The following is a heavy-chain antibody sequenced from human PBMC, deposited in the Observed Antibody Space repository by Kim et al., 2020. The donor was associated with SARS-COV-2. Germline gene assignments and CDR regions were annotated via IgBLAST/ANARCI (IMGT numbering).Heavy chain of an antibody. D-gene: IGHD4-4*01. CDR3: ARDSLPSYSNYGYFDY. CDR2: ISYDGSNK. V-gene: IGHV3-30*04. Sequence: GGSLRLSCAASGFTFSSYAMHWVRQAPGKGLEWVAVISYDGSNKYYADSVKGRFTISRDNSKNTLYLQMNSLRAEDTAVYYCARDSLPSYSNYGYFDYWG. J-gene: IGHJ4*03. CDR1: GFTFSSYA.